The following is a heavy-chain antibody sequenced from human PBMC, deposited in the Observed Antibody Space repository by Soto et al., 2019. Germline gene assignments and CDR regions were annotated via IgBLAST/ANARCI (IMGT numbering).Heavy chain of an antibody. CDR2: IYYSGST. V-gene: IGHV4-39*01. CDR3: ERKGGYGSGTYYDMDV. Sequence: PSETXSLTCTSSGVTLSSSNYHLGWIRQPPGKGLEWIGCIYYSGSTYYNPSLKSLFTISVDTYKNQFSLKLSSVNAADTAVYYCERKGGYGSGTYYDMDVWGQGTTVTVSS. CDR1: GVTLSSSNYH. D-gene: IGHD3-10*01. J-gene: IGHJ6*01.